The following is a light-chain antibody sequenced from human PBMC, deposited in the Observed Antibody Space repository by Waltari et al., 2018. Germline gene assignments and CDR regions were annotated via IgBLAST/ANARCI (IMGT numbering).Light chain of an antibody. V-gene: IGKV3-11*01. CDR1: QSVSSY. Sequence: EIVLTQSPATLSLSPGERATLSCRASQSVSSYLAWYQQKPGQAPRLLIYDASNRATGIPARFSGSGSETEFTLTVTSLQSEDCAVYYCQQYYEWQTFGPGTKVEIK. CDR2: DAS. J-gene: IGKJ1*01. CDR3: QQYYEWQT.